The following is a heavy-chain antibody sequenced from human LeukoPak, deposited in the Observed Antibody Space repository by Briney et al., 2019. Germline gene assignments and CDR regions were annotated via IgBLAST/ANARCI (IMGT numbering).Heavy chain of an antibody. D-gene: IGHD3-3*01. V-gene: IGHV3-21*01. Sequence: GGSLRLSCAASGFTFSSYSMNWVRQAPGKGLEWVSSISSSSSYIYYADSVKGRFTISRDNAKNSLYLQMNSLRAEGTAVYYCARGRYDFWSGYYASVYYYGMDVWGQGTTVTVSS. CDR1: GFTFSSYS. CDR2: ISSSSSYI. CDR3: ARGRYDFWSGYYASVYYYGMDV. J-gene: IGHJ6*02.